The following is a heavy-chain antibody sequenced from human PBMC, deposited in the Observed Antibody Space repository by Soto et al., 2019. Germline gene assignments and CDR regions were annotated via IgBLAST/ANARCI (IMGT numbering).Heavy chain of an antibody. J-gene: IGHJ6*03. D-gene: IGHD6-19*01. CDR2: ISGSGGST. CDR3: AKMGSSGWYEYYYMDV. V-gene: IGHV3-23*01. CDR1: GFTFSSYA. Sequence: PGGSLRLSCAASGFTFSSYAMSWVRQAPGKGLEWVSAISGSGGSTYYADSVKGRFTISRDNSKNTLYLQMNSLRAEDTAVYYCAKMGSSGWYEYYYMDVWGKGTTVTVSS.